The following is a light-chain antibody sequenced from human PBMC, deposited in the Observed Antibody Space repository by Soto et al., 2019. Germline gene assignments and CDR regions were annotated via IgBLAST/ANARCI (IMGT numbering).Light chain of an antibody. CDR3: QKYNSASFT. Sequence: DIQMTQSPSSLSASVGDRVTITCRASQGISNYLAWYQQKPGKVPRLLIYAASTLQSGVPSRFSGSGCGTDFTLTIRSLQPEDVATYYCQKYNSASFTFGGGTRVEIK. V-gene: IGKV1-27*01. CDR1: QGISNY. J-gene: IGKJ4*01. CDR2: AAS.